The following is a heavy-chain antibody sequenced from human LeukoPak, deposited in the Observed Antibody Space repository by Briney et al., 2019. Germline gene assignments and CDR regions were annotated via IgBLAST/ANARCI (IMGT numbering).Heavy chain of an antibody. CDR3: ASAPYSSGRFDY. V-gene: IGHV1-3*03. J-gene: IGHJ4*02. Sequence: GASVRVSCKASGHTFTSYAMHWVRQAPGQRLEWMGWINAGNGNTKYSQEFQGRVTVTRDTSASTAYMELSSLRSEDMAVYYCASAPYSSGRFDYWGQGTLVTVSS. CDR1: GHTFTSYA. D-gene: IGHD6-19*01. CDR2: INAGNGNT.